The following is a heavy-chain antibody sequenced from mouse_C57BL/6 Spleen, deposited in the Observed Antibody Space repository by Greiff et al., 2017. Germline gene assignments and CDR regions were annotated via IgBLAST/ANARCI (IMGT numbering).Heavy chain of an antibody. D-gene: IGHD1-1*01. CDR3: ARDKDGSLDY. Sequence: EVQLVESGGGLVKPGGSLKLSCAASGFTFSSYAMSWVRQTPEKRLEWVATISDGGSYTYYPDNVKGRFTISRDNAKNNLYLQMSHLKSEDTAMYYCARDKDGSLDYCGQGTTLTVSS. CDR1: GFTFSSYA. J-gene: IGHJ2*01. CDR2: ISDGGSYT. V-gene: IGHV5-4*01.